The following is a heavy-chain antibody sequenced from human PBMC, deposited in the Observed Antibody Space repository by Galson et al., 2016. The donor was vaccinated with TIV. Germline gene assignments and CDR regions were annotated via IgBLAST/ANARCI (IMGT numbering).Heavy chain of an antibody. Sequence: PALVKPPQTLTLTCTFSGFSLSTSDMCVGWIRQPPGKALEWLARIDWDDDTFYSTSLKTRLTISKDTSKNQVVLTMTNMDPVDTATYYCARMVYGDYPPRFYFDYWGQGILVTVSS. CDR3: ARMVYGDYPPRFYFDY. D-gene: IGHD4-17*01. CDR1: GFSLSTSDMC. CDR2: IDWDDDT. J-gene: IGHJ4*02. V-gene: IGHV2-70*17.